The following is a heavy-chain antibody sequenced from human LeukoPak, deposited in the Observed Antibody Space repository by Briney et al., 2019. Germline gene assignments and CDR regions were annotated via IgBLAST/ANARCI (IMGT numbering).Heavy chain of an antibody. Sequence: GGSLRLSCAASGFFLGVYWMHWVRGAPAEGVVWVSGISSDGSSTIYADSVKGGFTISRDNAKNTLSPQMNSLRAGDRPVYYCATSSERDNYTANLWGQGTLVLVS. CDR1: GFFLGVYW. J-gene: IGHJ4*02. V-gene: IGHV3-74*01. D-gene: IGHD3-3*01. CDR3: ATSSERDNYTANL. CDR2: ISSDGSST.